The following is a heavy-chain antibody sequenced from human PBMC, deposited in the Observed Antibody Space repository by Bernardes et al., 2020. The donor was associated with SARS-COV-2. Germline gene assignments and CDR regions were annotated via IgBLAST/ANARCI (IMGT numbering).Heavy chain of an antibody. Sequence: SETLSLTCTVSGGSVKSSYWSWLRQPPGPGLAWIGHIHYSGHTHHNSSLKSRVTISVDTSTNQFSLKLYSVTAADTAVYYCARHVPRGSATDYNFEYYFDNWGQGTLVTVSS. CDR3: ARHVPRGSATDYNFEYYFDN. CDR1: GGSVKSSY. V-gene: IGHV4-59*08. D-gene: IGHD3-10*01. J-gene: IGHJ4*02. CDR2: IHYSGHT.